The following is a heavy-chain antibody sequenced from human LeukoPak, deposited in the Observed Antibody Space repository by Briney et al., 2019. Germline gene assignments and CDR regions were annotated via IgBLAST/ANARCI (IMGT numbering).Heavy chain of an antibody. CDR3: ARGIPNSYGKDY. V-gene: IGHV3-7*04. J-gene: IGHJ4*02. CDR1: GFTFSSYW. Sequence: GGSLRLSCAASGFTFSSYWMSWVRQAPGKGLEWVANIKQDGSEKYYVDSVKGRFTISRDNAKNTVYLQMNSLRGEDTAVYYCARGIPNSYGKDYWGQGTLVTVSS. D-gene: IGHD3-16*01. CDR2: IKQDGSEK.